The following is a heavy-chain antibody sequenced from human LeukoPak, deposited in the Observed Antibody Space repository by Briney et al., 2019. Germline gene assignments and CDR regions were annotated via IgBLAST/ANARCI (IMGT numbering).Heavy chain of an antibody. CDR1: GFTVSSNY. CDR2: IYSGGST. Sequence: QPGGSLRLSCAASGFTVSSNYMSWVRQAPGKGLEWVSVIYSGGSTYYADSVKGRFTISRDNSKNTLYLQTNSLRAEDTAVYYCASPSGSYYFDYWGQGTLVTVSS. D-gene: IGHD1-26*01. V-gene: IGHV3-66*02. J-gene: IGHJ4*02. CDR3: ASPSGSYYFDY.